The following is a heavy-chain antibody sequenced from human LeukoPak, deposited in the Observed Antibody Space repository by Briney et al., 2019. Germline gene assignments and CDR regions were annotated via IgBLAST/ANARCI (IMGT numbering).Heavy chain of an antibody. Sequence: GGSLRLSCAASGFTVSSNYMSWVRQAPGKGLEWVSTISGSGDNTYYADSVKGRFTISRDNSKNTLYLQMNSLRAEDTAVYYCARVTYGSGTYGAFDYWGQGTLVTVSS. CDR3: ARVTYGSGTYGAFDY. CDR2: ISGSGDNT. D-gene: IGHD3-10*01. CDR1: GFTVSSNY. V-gene: IGHV3-23*01. J-gene: IGHJ4*02.